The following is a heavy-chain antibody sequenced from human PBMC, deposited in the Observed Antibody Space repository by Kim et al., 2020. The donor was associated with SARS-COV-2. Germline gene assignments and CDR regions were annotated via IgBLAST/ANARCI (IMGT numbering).Heavy chain of an antibody. CDR1: GFTFSSYE. J-gene: IGHJ4*02. D-gene: IGHD6-19*01. V-gene: IGHV3-48*03. CDR2: ISSSGSTI. CDR3: AREGFVKQSLFDY. Sequence: GGSLRLSCAASGFTFSSYEMNWVRQAPGKGLEWVSYISSSGSTIYYADSVKGRFTISRDNAKNSLYLQMNSLRAEDTAVYYCAREGFVKQSLFDYWGQGTLVTVSS.